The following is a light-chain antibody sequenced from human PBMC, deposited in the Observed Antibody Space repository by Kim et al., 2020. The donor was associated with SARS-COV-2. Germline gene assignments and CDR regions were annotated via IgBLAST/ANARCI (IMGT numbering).Light chain of an antibody. CDR1: KLGNTF. V-gene: IGLV3-1*01. CDR2: QDN. Sequence: SYELTQPPSVSVSPGQTASITCSGDKLGNTFASWYQQKPGQSPVLVIYQDNRRPSGIPERFSGSKSGNIATLTISGTQPMDEADYYCQAWDSTAYVFGTG. J-gene: IGLJ1*01. CDR3: QAWDSTAYV.